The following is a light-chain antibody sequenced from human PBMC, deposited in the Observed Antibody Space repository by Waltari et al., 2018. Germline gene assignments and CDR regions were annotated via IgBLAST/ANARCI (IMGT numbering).Light chain of an antibody. CDR1: QRLLYGANNRDY. CDR3: QQYYTNPIT. Sequence: IVMTQSPDSLSVSLGERAPLNCKSNQRLLYGANNRDYLAWVHQKPGQPPNLLIYWAATRESGVPGRVSGSVSGTDFTLTITSLQAEDGVVYYCQQYYTNPITFGQGTRLEI. J-gene: IGKJ5*01. CDR2: WAA. V-gene: IGKV4-1*01.